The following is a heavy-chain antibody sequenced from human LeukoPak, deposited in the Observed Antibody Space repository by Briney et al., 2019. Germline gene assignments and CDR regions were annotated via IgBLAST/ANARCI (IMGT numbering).Heavy chain of an antibody. J-gene: IGHJ4*02. CDR1: GGSISSYY. CDR3: ARASGSLIDY. V-gene: IGHV4-59*01. CDR2: IYYSGST. D-gene: IGHD3-3*01. Sequence: SETLSLTCTVSGGSISSYYWSWIRQPPGKGLEWIGYIYYSGSTNYNPSLESRVTISVDTSKNQFSLKLSSVTAADTAVYYCARASGSLIDYWGQGTLVTVSS.